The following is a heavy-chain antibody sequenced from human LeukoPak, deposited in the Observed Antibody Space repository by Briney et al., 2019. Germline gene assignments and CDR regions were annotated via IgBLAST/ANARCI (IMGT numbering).Heavy chain of an antibody. Sequence: SQTLSLTCTVSGGSISSGGYYWSWIRQHPGKGLEWIGYIYYSGSTYSNPSLKSRVTISVDTSKNQFSLKLSSVTAADTAVYYCARAVVVVAATPYFQHWGQGTLVTVSS. CDR2: IYYSGST. J-gene: IGHJ1*01. CDR3: ARAVVVVAATPYFQH. V-gene: IGHV4-31*03. CDR1: GGSISSGGYY. D-gene: IGHD2-15*01.